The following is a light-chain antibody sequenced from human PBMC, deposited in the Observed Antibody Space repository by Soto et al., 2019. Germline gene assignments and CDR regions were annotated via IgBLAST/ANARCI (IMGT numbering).Light chain of an antibody. CDR1: GSDVGGYNY. Sequence: QSALTQPASVSGSPGQSIAISCTGSGSDVGGYNYVSWYQQHPGKAPKLIIYGVSHRPSGVSPRFSASRSAYTASLTISGVQGEDEADYYCSAYTVSRTYVFGTGTKLTVL. CDR2: GVS. J-gene: IGLJ1*01. CDR3: SAYTVSRTYV. V-gene: IGLV2-14*01.